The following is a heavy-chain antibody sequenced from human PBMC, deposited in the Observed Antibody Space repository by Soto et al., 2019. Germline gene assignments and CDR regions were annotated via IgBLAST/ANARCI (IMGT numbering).Heavy chain of an antibody. CDR2: ISGTFGST. CDR3: AKDQKSGAAAARAFDY. CDR1: GFTFSSFA. J-gene: IGHJ4*02. D-gene: IGHD6-13*01. Sequence: GVSLRLSCAASGFTFSSFAMGWVRQAPGKGLEWVSAISGTFGSTYYADSVKGRFTISRDNSKNTLFLQMNSLRAEDTAVYYCAKDQKSGAAAARAFDYWGQGTLVTVSS. V-gene: IGHV3-23*01.